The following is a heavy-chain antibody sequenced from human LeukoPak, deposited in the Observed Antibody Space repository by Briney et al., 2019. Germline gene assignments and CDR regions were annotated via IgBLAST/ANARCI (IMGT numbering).Heavy chain of an antibody. D-gene: IGHD6-19*01. J-gene: IGHJ4*02. Sequence: GGSLRLSCAASGFTFDDYAMHWVRQAPGKGLEWVSGISWNSGSIGYADSVKGRFTISRDNAKNSLYLQMNSLRAEDTALYYCAKDTQWLVSWPDYWGQGTLVTVSS. CDR2: ISWNSGSI. V-gene: IGHV3-9*01. CDR1: GFTFDDYA. CDR3: AKDTQWLVSWPDY.